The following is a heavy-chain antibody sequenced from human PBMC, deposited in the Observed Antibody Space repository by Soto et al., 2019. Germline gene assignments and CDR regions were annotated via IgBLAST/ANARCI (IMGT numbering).Heavy chain of an antibody. CDR2: ISDTGDTE. Sequence: PGGSLRLSCAASGLTFSRYALHWVRQAPGKGLEWVAVISDTGDTEYYANSVKGRFTISRDNSKNKLYLQMNSLRAEDTALYYCARGENDYYGMDVWGQGTTVTVSS. V-gene: IGHV3-30-3*01. CDR3: ARGENDYYGMDV. J-gene: IGHJ6*02. CDR1: GLTFSRYA.